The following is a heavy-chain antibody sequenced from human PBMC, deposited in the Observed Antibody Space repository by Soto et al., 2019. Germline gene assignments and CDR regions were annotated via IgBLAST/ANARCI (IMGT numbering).Heavy chain of an antibody. V-gene: IGHV4-34*01. D-gene: IGHD6-13*01. J-gene: IGHJ5*02. CDR2: INHSGST. CDR1: GGSFSGYY. CDR3: ARGRIAAAGIPPGWFDP. Sequence: SETLSLTCAVYGGSFSGYYWSWIRQPPGKGLEWIGEINHSGSTNYNPSLKSRVTISVDTSKNQFSLKLSSVTAADTAVYYCARGRIAAAGIPPGWFDPWGQGTLVTVSS.